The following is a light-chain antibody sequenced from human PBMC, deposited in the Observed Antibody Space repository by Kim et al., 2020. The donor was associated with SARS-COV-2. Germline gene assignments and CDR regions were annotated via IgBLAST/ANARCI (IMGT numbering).Light chain of an antibody. Sequence: CTLSSGYSKYKVDWYEQRPGKGPRFVMRVGTGGIVGSKGDGIPDRFSVLGSGLNRYLTIKNIQEEDESDYHCGADHGSGSNFLVVFGGGTQLTVL. CDR1: SGYSKYK. J-gene: IGLJ2*01. CDR3: GADHGSGSNFLVV. CDR2: VGTGGIVG. V-gene: IGLV9-49*01.